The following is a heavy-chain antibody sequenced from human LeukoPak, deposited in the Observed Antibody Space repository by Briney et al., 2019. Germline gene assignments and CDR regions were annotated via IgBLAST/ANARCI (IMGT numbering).Heavy chain of an antibody. CDR3: ARESSEITGTFDP. Sequence: PSETLSLTCTVSGGSISSGGYSWSWIRQPPGKGLEWIGYIYYSGSTYYNPSLKSRVTISVDTSKNQFSLKLSSVTAADTAVYYCARESSEITGTFDPWGQGTLVTVSS. CDR1: GGSISSGGYS. D-gene: IGHD1-20*01. CDR2: IYYSGST. V-gene: IGHV4-30-4*07. J-gene: IGHJ5*02.